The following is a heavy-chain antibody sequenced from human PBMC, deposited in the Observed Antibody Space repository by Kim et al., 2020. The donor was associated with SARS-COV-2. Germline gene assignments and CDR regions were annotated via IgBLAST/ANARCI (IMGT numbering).Heavy chain of an antibody. Sequence: GGSLRLSCAASGFTFSSYSMNWVRQAPGKGLEWVSSISSSSSYIYYADSVKGRFTISRDNAKNSLYLQMNSLRAEDTAVYYCARSQGYCSGGSCDTLRLYYYYGMDVWGQGTTVTVSS. D-gene: IGHD2-15*01. CDR3: ARSQGYCSGGSCDTLRLYYYYGMDV. J-gene: IGHJ6*02. CDR2: ISSSSSYI. CDR1: GFTFSSYS. V-gene: IGHV3-21*01.